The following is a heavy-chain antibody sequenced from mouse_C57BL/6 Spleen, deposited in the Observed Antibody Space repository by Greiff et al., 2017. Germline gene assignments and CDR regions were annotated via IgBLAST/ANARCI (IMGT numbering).Heavy chain of an antibody. D-gene: IGHD1-1*02. CDR2: IWTGGGT. CDR3: ARTRGGSSWLAY. J-gene: IGHJ3*01. CDR1: GFSLTSYA. V-gene: IGHV2-9-1*01. Sequence: VQLQQSGPGLVAPSQSLSITCTVSGFSLTSYAISWVRQPPGKGLEWLGVIWTGGGTNYNSALKSRLSISKDNSKSQVFLKMNSLQTDDTARDYCARTRGGSSWLAYWGQGTLVTVSA.